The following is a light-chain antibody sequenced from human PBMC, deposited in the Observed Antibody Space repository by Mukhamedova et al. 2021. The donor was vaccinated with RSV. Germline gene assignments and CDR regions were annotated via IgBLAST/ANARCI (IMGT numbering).Light chain of an antibody. CDR3: LQYSRYRT. V-gene: IGKV1-5*03. J-gene: IGKJ1*01. CDR1: QSISSW. CDR2: KAS. Sequence: ASVGDRVTITCRASQSISSWLAWYQQKPGKAPKLLINKASSLESGVPSRFSGSGSGTEFTLTISSLQPDDFATYYCLQYSRYRTF.